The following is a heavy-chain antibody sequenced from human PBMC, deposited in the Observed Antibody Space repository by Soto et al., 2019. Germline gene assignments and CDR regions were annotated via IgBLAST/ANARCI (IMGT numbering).Heavy chain of an antibody. Sequence: GESLKISCKGPGHLFNNHWIGWVRQTPGKGLEWMGLIFARDSETKTSPSFQGHVSFSVDNSINTVYLQWTSLKTTDTGIYFCARGYFDSGHGYDLWGQGTLVTVSS. CDR2: IFARDSET. D-gene: IGHD3-10*01. V-gene: IGHV5-51*01. CDR1: GHLFNNHW. CDR3: ARGYFDSGHGYDL. J-gene: IGHJ5*02.